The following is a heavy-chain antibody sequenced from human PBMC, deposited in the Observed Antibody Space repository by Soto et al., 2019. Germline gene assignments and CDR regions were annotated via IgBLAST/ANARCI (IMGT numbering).Heavy chain of an antibody. Sequence: PVGSLRLSCAASGFTFSGSAMHWVRQASGKGLEWVGRIRSKANSYATAYAASVKGRFTISRDDSKNTAYLQMNSLKTEDTAVYYCTRRLYYYGSGSYFDAFDIWGQGTMVTVSS. CDR1: GFTFSGSA. CDR2: IRSKANSYAT. J-gene: IGHJ3*02. V-gene: IGHV3-73*01. D-gene: IGHD3-10*01. CDR3: TRRLYYYGSGSYFDAFDI.